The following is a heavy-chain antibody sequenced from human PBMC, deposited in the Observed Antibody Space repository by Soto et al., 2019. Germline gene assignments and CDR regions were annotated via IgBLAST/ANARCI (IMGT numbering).Heavy chain of an antibody. Sequence: GGSLRLSCEASGFTFSTYGMHWVRQAPGKGLEWVAIISYDENTKYYADSLKGRFTISRDNSKNTLYLDINNVTPEDTAVYYYAKDHSSSWYKDELSYYYGMDVWGQETMDTVSS. J-gene: IGHJ6*01. V-gene: IGHV3-30*18. CDR2: ISYDENTK. D-gene: IGHD6-13*01. CDR1: GFTFSTYG. CDR3: AKDHSSSWYKDELSYYYGMDV.